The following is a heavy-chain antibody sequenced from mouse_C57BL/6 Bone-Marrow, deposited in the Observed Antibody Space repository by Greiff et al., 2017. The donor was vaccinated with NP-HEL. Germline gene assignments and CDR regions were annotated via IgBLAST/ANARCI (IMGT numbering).Heavy chain of an antibody. Sequence: VQLKESGGGLVQPGGSLKLSCAASGFTFSDYGMAWVPQAPRKGPEWVAFISNLAYSIYYADTVTGRFTISRENAKNTLYLEMSSLRSEDTAMYYCARPLTTVVATDYAMDYWGQGTSVTVSS. CDR3: ARPLTTVVATDYAMDY. J-gene: IGHJ4*01. CDR1: GFTFSDYG. D-gene: IGHD1-1*01. CDR2: ISNLAYSI. V-gene: IGHV5-15*01.